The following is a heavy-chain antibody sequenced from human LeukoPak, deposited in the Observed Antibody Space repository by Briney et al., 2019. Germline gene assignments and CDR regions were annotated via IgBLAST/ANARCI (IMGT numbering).Heavy chain of an antibody. D-gene: IGHD1-26*01. CDR1: GGSISSYY. J-gene: IGHJ3*02. CDR3: ASPGIVGDDAFDI. V-gene: IGHV4-4*09. Sequence: PSETLSLTCTVSGGSISSYYWSWIRQPPGKGLEWIGYIYTSGSTNYNPSLKSRVTIPVDTSKNQFSLKLSSVTAADTAVYYCASPGIVGDDAFDIWGQGTMVTVSS. CDR2: IYTSGST.